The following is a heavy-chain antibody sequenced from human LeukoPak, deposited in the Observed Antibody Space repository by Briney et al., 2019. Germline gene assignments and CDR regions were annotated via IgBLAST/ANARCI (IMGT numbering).Heavy chain of an antibody. J-gene: IGHJ4*02. D-gene: IGHD5-12*01. CDR1: GYTFTGYY. Sequence: ASVKVSCKASGYTFTGYYMHWVRQAPGQGLEWMGWINPNSGGTNYAQKFQGRDTMTRDTSISTAYMELSRLRSDDTAVYYCARDEGFVATIEAYFDYWGQGTLVTVSS. CDR2: INPNSGGT. V-gene: IGHV1-2*02. CDR3: ARDEGFVATIEAYFDY.